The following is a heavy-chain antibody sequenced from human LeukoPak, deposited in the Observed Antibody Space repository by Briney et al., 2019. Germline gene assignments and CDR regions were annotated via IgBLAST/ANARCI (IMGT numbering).Heavy chain of an antibody. Sequence: GASVKVSCKASEYTFTSYYMHWVRQAPGQGLEWVGIINPSGGSTSYAQKFQGRVTMTRDTSTNTVYMELSSLRSEDTAVYYCARERATRGLRFFDYWGQGTLVTVSS. J-gene: IGHJ4*02. V-gene: IGHV1-46*01. CDR3: ARERATRGLRFFDY. CDR1: EYTFTSYY. CDR2: INPSGGST. D-gene: IGHD5-12*01.